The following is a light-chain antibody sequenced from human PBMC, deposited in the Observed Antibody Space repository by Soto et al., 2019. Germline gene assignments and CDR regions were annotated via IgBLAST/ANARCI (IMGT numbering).Light chain of an antibody. CDR2: KAS. V-gene: IGKV1-5*03. CDR3: QQYNSYSVT. J-gene: IGKJ1*01. Sequence: DIQMTQSPSTLSASVGDRVTITGRASQSISIWLAWYQQKPGKAPKLLIYKASSLESGVPSRFSGSGSGTEFTLTISSLQPDDFATYYCQQYNSYSVTFGQGTKVDIK. CDR1: QSISIW.